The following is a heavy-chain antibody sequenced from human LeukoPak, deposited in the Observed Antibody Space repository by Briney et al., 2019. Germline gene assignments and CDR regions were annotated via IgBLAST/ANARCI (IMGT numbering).Heavy chain of an antibody. V-gene: IGHV3-30*02. Sequence: PEGSLRLSCAASGFTFSSYGMHWVRQAPGKGLEWVAFIRYDGSNKYYADSVKGRFTISRDNSKNTLYLQMNSLRAEDTAVYYCAKAASASAAIDYWGQGTLVTVSS. CDR1: GFTFSSYG. CDR2: IRYDGSNK. D-gene: IGHD2-2*01. J-gene: IGHJ4*02. CDR3: AKAASASAAIDY.